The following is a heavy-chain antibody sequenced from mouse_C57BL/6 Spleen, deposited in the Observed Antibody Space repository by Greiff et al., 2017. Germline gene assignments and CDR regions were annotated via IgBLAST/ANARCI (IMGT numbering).Heavy chain of an antibody. D-gene: IGHD1-1*01. CDR3: AKDGSSNAMDY. J-gene: IGHJ4*01. V-gene: IGHV1-19*01. CDR1: GYTFTDYY. Sequence: EVQLQQSGPVLVKPGASVKMSCKASGYTFTDYYMNWVKQSHGKSLEWIGVINPYNGGTSYNQKFKGKATLTVDKSSSTAYMELNSLTSEYSAVYYCAKDGSSNAMDYWGQGTSVTVSS. CDR2: INPYNGGT.